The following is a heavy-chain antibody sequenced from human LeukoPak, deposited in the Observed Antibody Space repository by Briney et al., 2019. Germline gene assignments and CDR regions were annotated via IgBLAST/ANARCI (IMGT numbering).Heavy chain of an antibody. D-gene: IGHD2-2*01. CDR1: GYSFTSYW. J-gene: IGHJ6*02. CDR2: IYPGDSDT. V-gene: IGHV5-51*01. Sequence: GESLKISCRGSGYSFTSYWIGWVRQMPGKGLEWMGIIYPGDSDTRYSPSFQGQVTISADKSISTAYLQWSSLKASDTAMYYCARTPGYCSSTSCYYGMDVWGQGTPVTVSS. CDR3: ARTPGYCSSTSCYYGMDV.